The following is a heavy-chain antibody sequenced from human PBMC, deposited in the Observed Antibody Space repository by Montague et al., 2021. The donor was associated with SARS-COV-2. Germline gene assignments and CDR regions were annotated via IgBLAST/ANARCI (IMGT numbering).Heavy chain of an antibody. CDR2: VHNTENS. V-gene: IGHV4-39*01. CDR1: GASISLNSHS. J-gene: IGHJ5*02. D-gene: IGHD3-9*01. Sequence: SETLSLTCTVSGASISLNSHSWGWLRQPPGRGLEWITTVHNTENSYHNSSLRSRVTISRDTSQRQVSLRLNSMTTADTAVYYCAGLPTGFPNWFDTWGQGILVTVSS. CDR3: AGLPTGFPNWFDT.